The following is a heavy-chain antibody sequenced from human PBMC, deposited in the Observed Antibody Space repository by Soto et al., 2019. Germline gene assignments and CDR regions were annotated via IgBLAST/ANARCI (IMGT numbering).Heavy chain of an antibody. Sequence: PGGSLRLSCAASGFTFSSYAMSWVRQAPGKGLEWVSAISGSGGSTYYADSVKGRFTISRDNSKNTLYLQMNSLRAEDTAVYYRAKWHHVVGASYFDYWGQGTLVTVSS. J-gene: IGHJ4*02. CDR1: GFTFSSYA. CDR3: AKWHHVVGASYFDY. V-gene: IGHV3-23*01. CDR2: ISGSGGST. D-gene: IGHD2-15*01.